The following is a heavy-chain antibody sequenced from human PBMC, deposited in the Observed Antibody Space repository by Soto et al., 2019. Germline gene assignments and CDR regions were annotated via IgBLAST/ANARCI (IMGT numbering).Heavy chain of an antibody. Sequence: GGSLRLSCAASGFTFSSYSMNWVRQAPGKGLEWISYISSSSGTIYYADSVQGRFTISRDNAKSSLYLQMNSLRAEDTAVYYCAREVKQQLVVYYYYSMDVWGKGTTVTVSS. CDR2: ISSSSGTI. V-gene: IGHV3-48*01. J-gene: IGHJ6*03. CDR3: AREVKQQLVVYYYYSMDV. D-gene: IGHD6-13*01. CDR1: GFTFSSYS.